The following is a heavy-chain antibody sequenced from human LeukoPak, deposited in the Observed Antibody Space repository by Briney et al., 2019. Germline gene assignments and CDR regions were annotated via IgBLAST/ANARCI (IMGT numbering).Heavy chain of an antibody. D-gene: IGHD4-17*01. V-gene: IGHV4-59*01. Sequence: SETLSLTCTVSGGSISSYYWSWIRQPPGKGLEWIGYIYYTGSTNYNPSLKSRVTMSVDTSKNQFSLKMNSVTAADTAVYYCARNDYGDFSPFDYWGQGTLVTVSS. CDR2: IYYTGST. CDR3: ARNDYGDFSPFDY. CDR1: GGSISSYY. J-gene: IGHJ4*02.